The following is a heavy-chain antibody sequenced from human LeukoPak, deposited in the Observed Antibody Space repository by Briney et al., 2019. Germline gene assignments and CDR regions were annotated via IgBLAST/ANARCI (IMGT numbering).Heavy chain of an antibody. V-gene: IGHV4-59*01. D-gene: IGHD3-3*01. CDR3: ASVPRFYYYMDV. CDR2: IYYSGST. Sequence: PSETLSLTCTVSGGSISSYYWSWIRQPPGKGLEWIGYIYYSGSTNYNPSLKSRVTISVDTSKNQFSLKLSSVTAADTAVYYCASVPRFYYYMDVWGKGTTVTVSS. J-gene: IGHJ6*03. CDR1: GGSISSYY.